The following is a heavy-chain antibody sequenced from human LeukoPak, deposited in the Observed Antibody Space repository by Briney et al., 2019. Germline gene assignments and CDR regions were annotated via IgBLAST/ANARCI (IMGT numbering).Heavy chain of an antibody. CDR2: IHYSGST. Sequence: SETLSLTCTVSHVSISTYYWSWIRQPPGKGLEWMGYIHYSGSTNYNPSLKSRVTISVDTSKRQLSLMLRSVTAADTAVYYCARDIYGSGHGLFDTWGEGRLVTVSS. D-gene: IGHD3-10*01. J-gene: IGHJ5*02. CDR3: ARDIYGSGHGLFDT. CDR1: HVSISTYY. V-gene: IGHV4-59*01.